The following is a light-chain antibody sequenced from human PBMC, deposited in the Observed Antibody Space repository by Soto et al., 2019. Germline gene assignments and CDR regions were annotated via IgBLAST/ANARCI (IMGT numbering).Light chain of an antibody. CDR1: SSDVGGYNF. CDR3: SSYAGTNIPVV. V-gene: IGLV2-8*01. Sequence: QLVLTQPPSASGSPGQSVTISCTGSSSDVGGYNFVSWYQQHPGKAPKLMIYDVSERPSGVPDRFSGSKSGNTASLTVSGLQADDEADYYCSSYAGTNIPVVFGGGTQLTVL. J-gene: IGLJ2*01. CDR2: DVS.